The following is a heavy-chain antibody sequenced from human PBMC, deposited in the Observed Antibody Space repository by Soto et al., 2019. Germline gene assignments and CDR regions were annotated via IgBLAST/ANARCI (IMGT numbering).Heavy chain of an antibody. CDR3: ARSPGGPMTPGDY. CDR2: INAGNGNT. Sequence: GASAKRSCKASGYTFTSYAMHWVRQATGQRLEWMGWINAGNGNTKYSQKFQGRVTITRDTSASTAYMELSSLRPEDTAVYYCARSPGGPMTPGDYWGQGTLVTVSS. CDR1: GYTFTSYA. D-gene: IGHD3-10*01. J-gene: IGHJ4*02. V-gene: IGHV1-3*01.